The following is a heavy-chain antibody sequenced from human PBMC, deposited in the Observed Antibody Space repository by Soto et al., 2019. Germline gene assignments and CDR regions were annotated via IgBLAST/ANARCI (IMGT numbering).Heavy chain of an antibody. V-gene: IGHV4-4*02. CDR3: ARPSHGRPFDY. Sequence: QVQLQESGPGLVKPSETLSLTCAVSGGSISIGDWWSWVRQSPRKGLEWIGEIYRSGNTVYNPSLKSRVTVSLDMSKNQFSLNLTSVTDAATAVYYCARPSHGRPFDYWGQGTLVTVSS. J-gene: IGHJ4*02. CDR2: IYRSGNT. CDR1: GGSISIGDW.